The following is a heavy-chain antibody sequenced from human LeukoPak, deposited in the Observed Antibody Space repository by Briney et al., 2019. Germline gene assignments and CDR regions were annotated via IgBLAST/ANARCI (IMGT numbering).Heavy chain of an antibody. D-gene: IGHD3-3*01. Sequence: ASVKVSCKASGYTFTSYYMHWVRQAPGQGLEWMGIINPSGGSTSYGQKFQGRVTMTRDMSTSTVYMELSSLRSEDTAVYYCGRTSITIFGAPMDVWGKGTTVTVSS. J-gene: IGHJ6*03. CDR1: GYTFTSYY. CDR3: GRTSITIFGAPMDV. CDR2: INPSGGST. V-gene: IGHV1-46*01.